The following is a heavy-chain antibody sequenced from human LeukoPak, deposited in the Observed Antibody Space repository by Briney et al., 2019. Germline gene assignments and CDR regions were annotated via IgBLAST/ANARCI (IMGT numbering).Heavy chain of an antibody. D-gene: IGHD2-21*01. CDR2: IWYDGSNK. Sequence: GGSLRLSCAASGFTFSSHGMHWVRQAPGKGLEWVALIWYDGSNKYYADSVKGRFTISRDNSKNTLYVQMNSPRAEDTAVYYCARAGIVGLYYYYMDVWGKGTTVTVSS. J-gene: IGHJ6*03. V-gene: IGHV3-33*01. CDR1: GFTFSSHG. CDR3: ARAGIVGLYYYYMDV.